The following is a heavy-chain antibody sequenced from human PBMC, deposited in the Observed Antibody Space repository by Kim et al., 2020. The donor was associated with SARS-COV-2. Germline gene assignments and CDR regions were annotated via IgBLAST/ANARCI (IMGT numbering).Heavy chain of an antibody. V-gene: IGHV4-59*09. D-gene: IGHD5-18*01. Sequence: NYNPSLKSRVTISVDTSKNQFSLKLSSVTAADTAVYYCARGQWIQPYMDVWGKGTTVTVSS. J-gene: IGHJ6*03. CDR3: ARGQWIQPYMDV.